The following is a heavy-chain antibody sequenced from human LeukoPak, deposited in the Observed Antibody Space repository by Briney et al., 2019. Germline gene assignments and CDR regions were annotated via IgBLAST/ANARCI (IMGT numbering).Heavy chain of an antibody. CDR2: IFSRGTT. CDR3: ARGRYDNLTGHLARLDV. V-gene: IGHV4-4*07. CDR1: GGSMKTFY. J-gene: IGHJ6*02. D-gene: IGHD3-9*01. Sequence: PPETLSLTCTVSGGSMKTFYWSWIRQPAGKGLEWVGRIFSRGTTNYNPSLKSRVTVSLDTSKNQFSLKLSSVTAADTAVYYCARGRYDNLTGHLARLDVWGQGTTVIVSS.